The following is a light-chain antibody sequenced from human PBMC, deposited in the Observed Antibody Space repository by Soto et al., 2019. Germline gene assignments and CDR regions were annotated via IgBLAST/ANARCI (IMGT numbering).Light chain of an antibody. J-gene: IGKJ1*01. CDR3: QQRANWPRGT. CDR1: QIVNNY. Sequence: EIVLTQSPATLSLSPGERATLSCRASQIVNNYLAWYQQKLGQAPRLLIYDASNRATGIPARFSGSGSGTDFTLTISSLEPEDFAVYYCQQRANWPRGTFGQGTKVEIK. V-gene: IGKV3-11*01. CDR2: DAS.